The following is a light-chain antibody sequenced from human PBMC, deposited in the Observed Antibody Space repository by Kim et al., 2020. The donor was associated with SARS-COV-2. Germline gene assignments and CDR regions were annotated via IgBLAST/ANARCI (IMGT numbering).Light chain of an antibody. CDR3: QSYDSSLSRWV. CDR1: SSNIGTVYG. Sequence: PSVSGGPGQKSTISCAGSSSNIGTVYGVHWYQQLPGTAPKLLIYGNSRFSASKSGTSASLAITGLQAEDEADYYCQSYDSSLSRWVFGGGTQLTVL. CDR2: GNS. V-gene: IGLV1-40*01. J-gene: IGLJ3*02.